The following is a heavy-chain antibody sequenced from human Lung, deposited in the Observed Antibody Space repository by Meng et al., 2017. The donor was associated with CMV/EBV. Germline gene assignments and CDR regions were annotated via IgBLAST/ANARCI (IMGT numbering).Heavy chain of an antibody. Sequence: SVKVSCKASGYTFTSYGISWVRQAPGQGLEWMGWISAYNGNTNYAQKLQGRVTMTTDTSTSTAYMELRSLRSDDTAVYYCAREGYCSSTSCYTSRYYYYYGMDVWGQGTTVTVSS. J-gene: IGHJ6*02. D-gene: IGHD2-2*02. V-gene: IGHV1-18*01. CDR1: GYTFTSYG. CDR2: ISAYNGNT. CDR3: AREGYCSSTSCYTSRYYYYYGMDV.